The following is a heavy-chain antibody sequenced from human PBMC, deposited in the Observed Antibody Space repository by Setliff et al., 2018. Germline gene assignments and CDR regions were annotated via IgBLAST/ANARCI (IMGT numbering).Heavy chain of an antibody. CDR3: XXXPSSGAYWNPRPFXSDY. D-gene: IGHD1-26*01. J-gene: IGHJ4*02. V-gene: IGHV4-61*09. Sequence: PSETLSLTCSVSGASITSGGFYWTWIRQPAGKGLEWIGHISPSGSTTYNPSVXSRVTXXXXXXXXXXXXXXXXXXXXXXXXXXXXXXPSSGAYWNPRPFXSDYWARGXLVTVSS. CDR1: GASITSGGFY. CDR2: ISPSGST.